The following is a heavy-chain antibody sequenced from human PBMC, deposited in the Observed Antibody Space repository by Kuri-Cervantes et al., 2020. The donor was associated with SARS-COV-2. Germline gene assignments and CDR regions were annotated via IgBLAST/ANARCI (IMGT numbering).Heavy chain of an antibody. CDR1: GGSISSYY. Sequence: SETLSLTCTVSGGSISSYYWSWIRQPPGKGLEWIGYIYYSGSTNYNPSLKSRVTISVDTSKNQFSLKLGSVTAADTAVYYCARAVAAAGPFYDYWGQGTLVTVSS. V-gene: IGHV4-59*12. CDR2: IYYSGST. D-gene: IGHD6-13*01. J-gene: IGHJ4*02. CDR3: ARAVAAAGPFYDY.